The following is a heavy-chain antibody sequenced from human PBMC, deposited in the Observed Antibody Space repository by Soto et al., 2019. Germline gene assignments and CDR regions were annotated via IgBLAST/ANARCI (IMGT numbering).Heavy chain of an antibody. CDR1: GYTFTGYY. D-gene: IGHD1-26*01. CDR2: INPNSGGT. Sequence: ASVKVSCKASGYTFTGYYMHWVRQAPGQGLEWMGWINPNSGGTNYAQKFQGRVTMTRDTSISTAYMELSRLRSDDTAVYYCARDCVMGGSYYWFDPWGQGTLVTVSS. CDR3: ARDCVMGGSYYWFDP. V-gene: IGHV1-2*02. J-gene: IGHJ5*02.